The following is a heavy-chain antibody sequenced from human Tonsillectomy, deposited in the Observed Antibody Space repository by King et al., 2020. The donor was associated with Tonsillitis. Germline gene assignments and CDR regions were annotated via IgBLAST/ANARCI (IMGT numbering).Heavy chain of an antibody. CDR2: IYWDDDK. CDR1: GFSLRTSGVG. J-gene: IGHJ4*02. Sequence: TLKESGPTLVKPTQTLTLTCTFPGFSLRTSGVGVAWIRQPPGKALEWLALIYWDDDKHYSPSLKSRLTVTKDTSKNQVVLTMTNMDPVDTATYFCVHRPNYYESSGHLDYWGQGTLVTVSP. CDR3: VHRPNYYESSGHLDY. D-gene: IGHD3-22*01. V-gene: IGHV2-5*02.